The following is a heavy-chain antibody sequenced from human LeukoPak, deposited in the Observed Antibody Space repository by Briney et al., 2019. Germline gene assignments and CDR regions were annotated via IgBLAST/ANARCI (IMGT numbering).Heavy chain of an antibody. J-gene: IGHJ4*02. D-gene: IGHD4-17*01. CDR2: ISSSSSYI. Sequence: PGGSLRLSCAASGFAFSSDSMNWVRQAPGKGLEWVSSISSSSSYIYYADSVKGRFTISRDNAKNSLYLQMNSLRAEDTAVYYCARAGWGVTTSQIFDYWGQGTLVTVSS. V-gene: IGHV3-21*01. CDR1: GFAFSSDS. CDR3: ARAGWGVTTSQIFDY.